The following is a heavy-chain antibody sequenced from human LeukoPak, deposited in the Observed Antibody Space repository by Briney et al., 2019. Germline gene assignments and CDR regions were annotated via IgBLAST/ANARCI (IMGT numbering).Heavy chain of an antibody. D-gene: IGHD5-18*01. Sequence: SETLSLTCTVSGGSISSYYWSWIRQPPGKGLEWIGYIYYSGSTNYNPSLKSRVTISVDTSKNQFSLKLSSVTAADTAVYYCARYGYSYGSPYYYYYMDVWGKGTTVTISS. J-gene: IGHJ6*03. CDR2: IYYSGST. CDR3: ARYGYSYGSPYYYYYMDV. CDR1: GGSISSYY. V-gene: IGHV4-59*01.